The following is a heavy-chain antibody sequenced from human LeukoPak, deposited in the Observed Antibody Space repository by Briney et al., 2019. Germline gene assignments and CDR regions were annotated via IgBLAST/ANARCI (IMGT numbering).Heavy chain of an antibody. CDR2: INSDGGTT. Sequence: PGGSLRLSCGASGFTFGTYWMHWVRQAPGKGLVWVSGINSDGGTTTYADSVKGRFTISRDNAKNTLYLQMNSLRAEDTAVYYCAELGITMIGGVWGKGTTVTISS. CDR1: GFTFGTYW. CDR3: AELGITMIGGV. J-gene: IGHJ6*04. D-gene: IGHD3-10*02. V-gene: IGHV3-74*01.